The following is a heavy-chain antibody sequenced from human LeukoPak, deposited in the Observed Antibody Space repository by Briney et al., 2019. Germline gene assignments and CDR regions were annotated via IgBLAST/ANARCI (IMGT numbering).Heavy chain of an antibody. Sequence: GGSLRLSCAASGFTFSSYAMSWVRQAPGKGREWVSAISGSGGSTYYADSVKGRFTISRDNSKNTLYLQMNSLRAEDTAVYYCAKTATAIVVPTVGGYFDYWGQGTLVTVSS. CDR3: AKTATAIVVPTVGGYFDY. CDR2: ISGSGGST. D-gene: IGHD2-21*01. V-gene: IGHV3-23*01. CDR1: GFTFSSYA. J-gene: IGHJ4*02.